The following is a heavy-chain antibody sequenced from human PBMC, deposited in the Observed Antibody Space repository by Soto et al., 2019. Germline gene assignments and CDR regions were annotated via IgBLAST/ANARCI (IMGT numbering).Heavy chain of an antibody. D-gene: IGHD2-15*01. Sequence: SGPTLVNPTQTLTLTCTFSGFSLSTSGVGVCWIRQPPGKALEWLALIYWDDDKRYSPSLKSRLTITKDTSKNQVVLTMTNMDPVDTATYYCARHLGYCSGGSCYPDAFDIWGQGTIVTVSS. J-gene: IGHJ3*02. CDR1: GFSLSTSGVG. CDR2: IYWDDDK. CDR3: ARHLGYCSGGSCYPDAFDI. V-gene: IGHV2-5*02.